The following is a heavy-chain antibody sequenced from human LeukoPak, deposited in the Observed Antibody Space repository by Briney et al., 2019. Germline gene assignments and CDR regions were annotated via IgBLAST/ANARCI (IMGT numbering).Heavy chain of an antibody. D-gene: IGHD3-22*01. CDR2: IIPIFGTA. J-gene: IGHJ4*02. CDR3: ARLGVYYDSSGYYDY. Sequence: SVKVSCKASGGTFSSYAISWVRQAPGQGLEWMGGIIPIFGTANYAQKFQGRVTITADESTSTAYMELSSLRSEDTAVYYCARLGVYYDSSGYYDYWGQGTLVTVSS. V-gene: IGHV1-69*13. CDR1: GGTFSSYA.